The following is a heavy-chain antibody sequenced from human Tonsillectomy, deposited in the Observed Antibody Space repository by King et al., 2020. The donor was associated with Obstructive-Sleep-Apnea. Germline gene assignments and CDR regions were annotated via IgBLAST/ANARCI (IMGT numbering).Heavy chain of an antibody. Sequence: VQLVESGGGLVQPGGSLRLSGAASGFTFSSYAMAWGRQAPGKERDWVSAIRGSGGTTFYAYSVKGHFTISRDNSQNTLYLQMNSPSAEDTAVYYCAKCIDSWSGLGTDYWGQGALVTVSS. V-gene: IGHV3-23*04. CDR3: AKCIDSWSGLGTDY. J-gene: IGHJ4*02. D-gene: IGHD3-3*01. CDR1: GFTFSSYA. CDR2: IRGSGGTT.